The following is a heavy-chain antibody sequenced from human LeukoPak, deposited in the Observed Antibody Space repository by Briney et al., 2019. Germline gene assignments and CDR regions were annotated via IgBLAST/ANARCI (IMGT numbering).Heavy chain of an antibody. J-gene: IGHJ3*02. CDR2: IYYSGST. V-gene: IGHV4-59*01. Sequence: PSETLSLTCTVSGGSISSYYWSWIRQPPGKGLEWIGYIYYSGSTNYSPSLKSRVTISVDTSKNQFSLKLSSVTAADTAVYYYARDFGVAAFDIWGQGTMVTVSS. CDR1: GGSISSYY. D-gene: IGHD3-16*01. CDR3: ARDFGVAAFDI.